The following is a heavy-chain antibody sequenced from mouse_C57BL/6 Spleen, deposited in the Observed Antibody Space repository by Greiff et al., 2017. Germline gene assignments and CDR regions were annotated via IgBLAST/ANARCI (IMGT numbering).Heavy chain of an antibody. V-gene: IGHV1-42*01. J-gene: IGHJ4*01. CDR1: GYSFTGYY. CDR2: INPSTGGT. CDR3: ASPYYGSRSYAMDY. D-gene: IGHD1-1*01. Sequence: VQLQQSGPELVKPGASVKISCKASGYSFTGYYMNWVKQSPEKSLEWIGEINPSTGGTTYNQKFKAKATLTVDKSSSTAYMQLKSLTSEDSAVYYCASPYYGSRSYAMDYWGQGTSVTVSS.